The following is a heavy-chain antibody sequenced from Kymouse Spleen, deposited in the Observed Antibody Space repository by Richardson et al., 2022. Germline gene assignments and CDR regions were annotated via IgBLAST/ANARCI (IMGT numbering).Heavy chain of an antibody. CDR1: GGSFSGYY. CDR2: INHSGST. J-gene: IGHJ4*02. D-gene: IGHD6-19*01. Sequence: QVQLQQWGAGLLKPSETLSLTCAVYGGSFSGYYWSWIRQPPGKGLEWIGEINHSGSTNYNPSLKSRVTISVDTSKNQFSLKLSSVTAADTAVYYCARENSSGWYFDYWGQGTLVTVSS. V-gene: IGHV4-34*01. CDR3: ARENSSGWYFDY.